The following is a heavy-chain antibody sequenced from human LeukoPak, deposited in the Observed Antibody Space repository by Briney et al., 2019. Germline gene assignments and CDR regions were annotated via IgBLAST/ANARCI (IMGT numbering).Heavy chain of an antibody. CDR2: INPKSGGT. CDR3: ARDLRYYDTYDY. V-gene: IGHV1-2*02. Sequence: GASVKVSCKASGYSFTGHYMHWVRQAPGQGLEWMGWINPKSGGTNYAQKFQGRVTMTRDTSISTAYMDMSSLRSEDTAVYYCARDLRYYDTYDYWGQGTLVTVSS. D-gene: IGHD3-22*01. CDR1: GYSFTGHY. J-gene: IGHJ4*02.